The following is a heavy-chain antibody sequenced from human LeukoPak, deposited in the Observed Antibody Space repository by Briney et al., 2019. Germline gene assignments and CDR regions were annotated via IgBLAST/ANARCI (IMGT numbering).Heavy chain of an antibody. CDR1: GFTFSSYA. CDR2: LSSNGGST. J-gene: IGHJ4*02. V-gene: IGHV3-64*01. CDR3: ASGGPVPDIIVVPAALWY. Sequence: GGSLRLSCAASGFTFSSYAMHWVRQAPGKGLEYVSALSSNGGSTYYANSVKGRFTMSRDNSKNTLYLQMRRLRAEDMAVYYCASGGPVPDIIVVPAALWYWGQGTLVTVSS. D-gene: IGHD2-2*01.